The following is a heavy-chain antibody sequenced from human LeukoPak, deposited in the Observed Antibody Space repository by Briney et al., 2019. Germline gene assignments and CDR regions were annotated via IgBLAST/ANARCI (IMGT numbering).Heavy chain of an antibody. Sequence: PGGSLRLSCAASGFTFSSYGMHWVRQAPGKGLEWVAVIWYDGSNKYYADSVKGRFTISRDNSKNTLYLQMNSLRAEDTAVYYCAREPGAVDGSGSYYSYGMDVWGQGTTVTVSS. CDR3: AREPGAVDGSGSYYSYGMDV. D-gene: IGHD3-10*01. CDR2: IWYDGSNK. J-gene: IGHJ6*02. V-gene: IGHV3-33*01. CDR1: GFTFSSYG.